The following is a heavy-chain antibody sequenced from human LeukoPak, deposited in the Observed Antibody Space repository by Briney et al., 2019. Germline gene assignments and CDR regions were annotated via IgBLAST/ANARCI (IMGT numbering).Heavy chain of an antibody. CDR2: ISNNGGST. Sequence: GGSLRLSCAASGFTFSGYAMHWVRQAPGKGLEYVSGISNNGGSTFYANPVKGRFTISRDNSKNTLYLQMGSLRADDMAVYYCARPIYGSADYNGMDVWGQGTTVTVSS. V-gene: IGHV3-64*01. D-gene: IGHD3-10*01. CDR3: ARPIYGSADYNGMDV. CDR1: GFTFSGYA. J-gene: IGHJ6*02.